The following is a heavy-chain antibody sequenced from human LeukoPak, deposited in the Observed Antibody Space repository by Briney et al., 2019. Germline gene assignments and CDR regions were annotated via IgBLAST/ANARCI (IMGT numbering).Heavy chain of an antibody. CDR3: ARGYGDQTCDY. CDR1: GFTFRSYA. V-gene: IGHV3-21*01. D-gene: IGHD4-17*01. CDR2: ISSSSGYI. Sequence: GRSLRLSCAASGFTFRSYAMHWVRQAPGKGLEWVSSISSSSGYIYYADSVKGRFTISRDNAKNSLYLQMNSLRAEDTAVYYCARGYGDQTCDYWGQGTLVTVSS. J-gene: IGHJ4*02.